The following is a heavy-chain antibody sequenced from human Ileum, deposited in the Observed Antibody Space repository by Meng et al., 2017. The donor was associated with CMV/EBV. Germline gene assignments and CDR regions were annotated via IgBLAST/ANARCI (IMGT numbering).Heavy chain of an antibody. CDR1: GGSISSSSYY. CDR2: IYYSGST. J-gene: IGHJ4*02. V-gene: IGHV4-39*07. D-gene: IGHD6-6*01. CDR3: ARVRVAARSRFLEN. Sequence: ETLSLTCTVSGGSISSSSYYWGWIRQPPGKGLEWIGSIYYSGSTYYNPSLKSRVTISVDTSKNQFSLKLSSVTAADTAVYYCARVRVAARSRFLENWGQGTLVTVSS.